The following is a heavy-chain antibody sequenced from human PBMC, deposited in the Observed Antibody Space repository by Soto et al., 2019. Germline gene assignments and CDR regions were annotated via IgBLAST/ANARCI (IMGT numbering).Heavy chain of an antibody. CDR3: AKGEAYYDSSGYSFLDDY. Sequence: LRLSCAASGFTFSSYAMSWVRQAPGKGLEWVSAISGSGGSAYYADSVKGRFTISRDNSKNTLYLQMNSLRAEDTAAYYCAKGEAYYDSSGYSFLDDYWGQGTLVTVSS. V-gene: IGHV3-23*01. J-gene: IGHJ4*02. CDR2: ISGSGGSA. D-gene: IGHD3-22*01. CDR1: GFTFSSYA.